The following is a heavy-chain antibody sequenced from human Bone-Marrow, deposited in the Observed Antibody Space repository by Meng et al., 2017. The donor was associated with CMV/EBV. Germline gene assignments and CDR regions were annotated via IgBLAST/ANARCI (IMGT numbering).Heavy chain of an antibody. J-gene: IGHJ4*02. D-gene: IGHD2-2*01. V-gene: IGHV1-69*04. CDR2: IIPILGIA. Sequence: SVKVSCKASGGTFSSYTISWVRQAPGQGLEWMGRIIPILGIANYAQKFQGRVTITADKSTSTAYMELSSLRSEDTAVYYCARDRWAPKGYCSSTSCEYYFDYWGQGTLVTVSS. CDR1: GGTFSSYT. CDR3: ARDRWAPKGYCSSTSCEYYFDY.